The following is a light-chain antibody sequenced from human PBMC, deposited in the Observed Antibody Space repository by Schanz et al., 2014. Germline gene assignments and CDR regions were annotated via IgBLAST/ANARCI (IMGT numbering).Light chain of an antibody. Sequence: QSVLTQPPSVSGAPGQRVTISCTGSSSNIGAGYDVHWYQHLPGTAPKLLIYGNNNRPSGVPDRFSVSKSGTSASLAITGLQAEDETHYYCQSYDSSLSGSVFGGGTKVT. CDR3: QSYDSSLSGSV. V-gene: IGLV1-40*01. CDR1: SSNIGAGYD. CDR2: GNN. J-gene: IGLJ3*02.